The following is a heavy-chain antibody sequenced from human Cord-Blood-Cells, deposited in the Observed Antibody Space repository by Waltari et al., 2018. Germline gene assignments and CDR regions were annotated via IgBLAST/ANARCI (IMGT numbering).Heavy chain of an antibody. CDR2: IIPIFGTA. CDR3: ATVWQQLVNTPFDY. CDR1: GGTFSSYA. D-gene: IGHD6-13*01. J-gene: IGHJ4*02. V-gene: IGHV1-69*01. Sequence: QVQLVQPGAEVKKPGSSGKVSCKASGGTFSSYAISWVRQAPGQGLEWMGGIIPIFGTANYAQKFQGRVTITADESTSTAYMELSSLRSEDTAVYYCATVWQQLVNTPFDYWGQGTLVTVSS.